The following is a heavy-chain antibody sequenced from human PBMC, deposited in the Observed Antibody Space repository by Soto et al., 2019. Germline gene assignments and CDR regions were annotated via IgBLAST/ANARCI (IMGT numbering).Heavy chain of an antibody. CDR2: ISGRGGST. J-gene: IGHJ4*02. CDR1: GFTFSSYA. CDR3: AYSSTPFDY. V-gene: IGHV3-23*01. Sequence: EVQLLESGGGLVQPGGSLRLSCGASGFTFSSYAMSWFRQAPGKGLEWVSAISGRGGSTYYADSVKGRFTISRDNSKNTLYLQMTSLRAEDTAVYFCAYSSTPFDYWGQGTLVTVSS. D-gene: IGHD6-13*01.